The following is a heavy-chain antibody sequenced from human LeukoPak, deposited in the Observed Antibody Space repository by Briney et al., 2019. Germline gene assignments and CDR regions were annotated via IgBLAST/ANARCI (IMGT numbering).Heavy chain of an antibody. D-gene: IGHD1-1*01. CDR1: GGTFSSYA. V-gene: IGHV1-69*04. CDR3: ATASYNWNGFDY. Sequence: ASVKVSCKASGGTFSSYAISWVRQAPGQGLEWMGRIIPILGIANYAQKFQGRVTITADKSTSTAYMELSSLRSEDTAVYYCATASYNWNGFDYWGQGTLVTVSS. J-gene: IGHJ4*02. CDR2: IIPILGIA.